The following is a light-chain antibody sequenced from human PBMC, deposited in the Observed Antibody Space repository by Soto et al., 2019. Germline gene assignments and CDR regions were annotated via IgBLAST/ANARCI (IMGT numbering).Light chain of an antibody. Sequence: DIVMTQSPDSLAVSLGERATINCKSSQSVLYSSNNKNYLAWYQQKPGQPPKLLIYLASTRESGVPDRFSGSGSGTDFTLKISSLQAEDVEVYYCQQYYSTPFTLGPGTKVDIK. CDR2: LAS. CDR1: QSVLYSSNNKNY. V-gene: IGKV4-1*01. CDR3: QQYYSTPFT. J-gene: IGKJ3*01.